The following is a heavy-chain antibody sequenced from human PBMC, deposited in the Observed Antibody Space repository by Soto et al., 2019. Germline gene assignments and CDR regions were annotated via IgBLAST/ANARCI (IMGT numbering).Heavy chain of an antibody. J-gene: IGHJ4*02. Sequence: GESLKISCAASGFTFSSYGMHWVRQAPGKGLEWVAVIWYDGSNKYYADSVKGRFTISRDNSKNTLYLQMNSLRAEDTAVYYCARDQVPGYSSGWYGYWGQGTLVTVSS. CDR2: IWYDGSNK. CDR1: GFTFSSYG. CDR3: ARDQVPGYSSGWYGY. V-gene: IGHV3-33*01. D-gene: IGHD6-19*01.